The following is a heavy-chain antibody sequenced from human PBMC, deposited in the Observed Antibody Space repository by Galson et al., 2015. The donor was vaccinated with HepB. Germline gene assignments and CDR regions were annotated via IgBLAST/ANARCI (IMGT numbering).Heavy chain of an antibody. CDR2: ISSSSSYT. CDR3: ARAPAAAVDY. D-gene: IGHD6-13*01. V-gene: IGHV3-11*06. CDR1: GFTFSDYY. J-gene: IGHJ4*02. Sequence: SLRLSCAASGFTFSDYYMSWIRQAPGKGLEWVSYISSSSSYTNYAHSVQGRFTISRDNAKNSLYMQMNSLRAEDTAVYYCARAPAAAVDYWGQGALVTVSS.